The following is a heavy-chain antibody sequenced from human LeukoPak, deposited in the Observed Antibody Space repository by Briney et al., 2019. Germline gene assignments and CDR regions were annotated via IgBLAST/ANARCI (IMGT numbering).Heavy chain of an antibody. CDR3: AAEFSAYDPFDY. J-gene: IGHJ4*02. V-gene: IGHV4-38-2*02. CDR2: IYHSGST. Sequence: SETLSLTCTVSGYSISSGYYWGWIRQPPGKGLGWIGTIYHSGSTYYNPSLKSRVTISVDTSKNQFSLKLSSVTAADTAVYYCAAEFSAYDPFDYWGQGTLVTVSS. D-gene: IGHD5-12*01. CDR1: GYSISSGYY.